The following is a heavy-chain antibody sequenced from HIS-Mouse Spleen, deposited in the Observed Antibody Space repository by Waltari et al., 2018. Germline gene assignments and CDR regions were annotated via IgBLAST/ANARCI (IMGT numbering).Heavy chain of an antibody. D-gene: IGHD6-13*01. CDR3: AREIPYSSSWYDWYFDL. CDR2: IYYSGST. CDR1: GGSISSSSYY. J-gene: IGHJ2*01. Sequence: QLPLQESGPGLVKPSETLSLTCTVAGGSISSSSYYWGWIRQPPGKGVEWSGSIYYSGSTYYNPSLKSRVTISVDTSKNQFSLKLSSVTAADTAVYYCAREIPYSSSWYDWYFDLWGRGTLVTVSS. V-gene: IGHV4-39*07.